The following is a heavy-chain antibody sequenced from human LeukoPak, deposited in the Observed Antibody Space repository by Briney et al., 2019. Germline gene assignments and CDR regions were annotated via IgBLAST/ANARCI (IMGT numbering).Heavy chain of an antibody. CDR2: IKSDGSNS. V-gene: IGHV3-74*01. CDR3: VRVGGRSSIGGDC. CDR1: GFTFSTYW. Sequence: GGSLRLSCAASGFTFSTYWMHWVRQAPGTGLVWVSRIKSDGSNSNYADCVKGRFTISRDDAKNTLYLQMNSLRAEDTAVYHCVRVGGRSSIGGDCWGQGTLVTVSS. D-gene: IGHD3-10*01. J-gene: IGHJ4*02.